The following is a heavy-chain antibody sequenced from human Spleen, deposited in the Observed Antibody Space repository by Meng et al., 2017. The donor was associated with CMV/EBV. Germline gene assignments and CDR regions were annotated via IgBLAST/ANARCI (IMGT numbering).Heavy chain of an antibody. CDR3: ARVFTVTRGFDY. Sequence: VSGGSVSSGSYYWSWIRQPPGKGLEWIGYIYYSGSTNYNPSLKSRVSISVDTSKNQFSLKLSSVTAADTAVYYCARVFTVTRGFDYWGQGTLVTVSS. J-gene: IGHJ4*02. CDR1: GGSVSSGSYY. V-gene: IGHV4-61*01. CDR2: IYYSGST. D-gene: IGHD4-11*01.